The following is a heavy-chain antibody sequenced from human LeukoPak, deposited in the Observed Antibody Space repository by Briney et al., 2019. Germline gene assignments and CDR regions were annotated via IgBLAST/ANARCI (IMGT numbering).Heavy chain of an antibody. CDR3: ARVGPWVNPDYYYYYMDV. D-gene: IGHD1-14*01. V-gene: IGHV3-30*04. CDR2: ISYDGSNK. CDR1: GFTFRSYA. Sequence: GGSLRLSCAASGFTFRSYAMHWVRQAPGKGLEWVAVISYDGSNKYYADSVKGRFTISRENSKNTLYLQMNSLRAEDTAVYYCARVGPWVNPDYYYYYMDVWGKGTTVTVSS. J-gene: IGHJ6*03.